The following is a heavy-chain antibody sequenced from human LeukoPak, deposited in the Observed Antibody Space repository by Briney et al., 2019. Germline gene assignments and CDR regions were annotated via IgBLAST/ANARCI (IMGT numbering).Heavy chain of an antibody. CDR2: ISHSGGYT. D-gene: IGHD3-10*01. J-gene: IGHJ4*02. V-gene: IGHV3-11*06. CDR3: ARDSDGVLDY. Sequence: GGSLRLSCAASGFTFSDNYMSWIRQAPGKGLEWVSYISHSGGYTNYPDSVKGRFTISRDNAENSLYLQMNSLRAEDTAVYYCARDSDGVLDYWGQGTLVTVSS. CDR1: GFTFSDNY.